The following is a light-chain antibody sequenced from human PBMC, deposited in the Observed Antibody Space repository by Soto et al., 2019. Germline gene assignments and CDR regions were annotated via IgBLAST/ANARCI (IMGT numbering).Light chain of an antibody. CDR1: SSDVGGYNY. V-gene: IGLV2-14*01. J-gene: IGLJ1*01. CDR2: EVS. CDR3: SSFTNTITRYD. Sequence: QSVLTQPASVSGSPGQSITISCTGTSSDVGGYNYVSWFQHHPGKAPKLIIYEVSYRPSGVSNRFSGSESGDTASLTISGLQAEDEADYYCSSFTNTITRYDFGTGTKVTVL.